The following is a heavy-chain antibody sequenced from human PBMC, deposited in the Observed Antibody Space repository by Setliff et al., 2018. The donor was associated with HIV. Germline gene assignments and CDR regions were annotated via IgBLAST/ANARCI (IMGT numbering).Heavy chain of an antibody. J-gene: IGHJ6*03. V-gene: IGHV1-69*10. Sequence: SVKVSCKASGYTFTSYGISWVRQAPGQGLEWMGGIIPMLRVAKYAQNLQDRVTITADKSTGTAYMELSGLRSEDTAVYYCARGSNPTGNYDFYFLDVWGKGTTVTVSS. CDR1: GYTFTSYG. CDR2: IIPMLRVA. D-gene: IGHD1-1*01. CDR3: ARGSNPTGNYDFYFLDV.